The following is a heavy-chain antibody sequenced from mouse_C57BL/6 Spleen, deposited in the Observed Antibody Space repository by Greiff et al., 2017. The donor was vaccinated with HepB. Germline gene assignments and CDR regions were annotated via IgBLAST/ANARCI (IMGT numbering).Heavy chain of an antibody. Sequence: EVQVVESGGGLVKPGGSLKLSCAASGFTFSSYAMSWVRQTPEKRLEWVATISDGGSYTYYPDNVKGRFTISRDNAKNNLYLQMSHLKSEDTAMYYCARDDSSGGAWFAYWGQGTLVTVSA. CDR3: ARDDSSGGAWFAY. CDR2: ISDGGSYT. J-gene: IGHJ3*01. CDR1: GFTFSSYA. D-gene: IGHD3-2*02. V-gene: IGHV5-4*01.